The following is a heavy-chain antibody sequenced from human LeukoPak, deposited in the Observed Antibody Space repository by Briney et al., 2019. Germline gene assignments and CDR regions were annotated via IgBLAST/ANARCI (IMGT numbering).Heavy chain of an antibody. CDR2: IYSGGST. J-gene: IGHJ4*02. D-gene: IGHD1-26*01. Sequence: GGSLRLSCAASGFIVSSNYMNWVRQAPGAGLEWVSVIYSGGSTYYADSVKGRFTISRDNSKNTVNLQMNDLRAEDTAVYYCARSWDARLNFDYWGQGTLVTVSS. CDR1: GFIVSSNY. CDR3: ARSWDARLNFDY. V-gene: IGHV3-66*02.